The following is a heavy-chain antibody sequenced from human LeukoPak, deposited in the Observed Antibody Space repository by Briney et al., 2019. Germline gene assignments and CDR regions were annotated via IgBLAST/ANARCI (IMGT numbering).Heavy chain of an antibody. D-gene: IGHD3-22*01. CDR3: AGFPDYYDSSGYLPGAFDI. CDR2: IIPIFGTA. J-gene: IGHJ3*02. CDR1: GYTFNSYA. V-gene: IGHV1-69*13. Sequence: SVKVSCKASGYTFNSYAISWVRQAPGQGLEWMGGIIPIFGTANYAQKFQGRVTITADESTSTAYMELSSLRSEDTAVYYCAGFPDYYDSSGYLPGAFDIWGQGTMVTVSS.